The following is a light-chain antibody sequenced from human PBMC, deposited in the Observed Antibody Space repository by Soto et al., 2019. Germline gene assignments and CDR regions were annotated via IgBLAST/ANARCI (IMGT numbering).Light chain of an antibody. CDR3: QQYDSYSKT. Sequence: DIQMTQSPSTLSASVGDRVTITCRASQRISRWLAWYQQKPGKAPKLLIYQASSLEIGVPSRFSGSASGTEFTLTLSCLQPDDFATYYCQQYDSYSKTFGQGTKVELK. J-gene: IGKJ1*01. CDR1: QRISRW. V-gene: IGKV1-5*03. CDR2: QAS.